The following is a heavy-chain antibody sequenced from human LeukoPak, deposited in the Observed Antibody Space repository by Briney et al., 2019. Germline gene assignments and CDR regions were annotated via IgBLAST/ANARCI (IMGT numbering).Heavy chain of an antibody. D-gene: IGHD3-22*01. CDR2: IYYSVST. Sequence: LQTLSLTRTVSGGSLSRYYWSWIRQPPGKGGEGSGDIYYSVSTNYNPSLQTRLTISVDTSKYQFSLNLSSVTAADTAVYYCARGATYDYYDSSGYLGGFDHWGQGTLVTVSS. CDR3: ARGATYDYYDSSGYLGGFDH. J-gene: IGHJ5*02. V-gene: IGHV4-59*01. CDR1: GGSLSRYY.